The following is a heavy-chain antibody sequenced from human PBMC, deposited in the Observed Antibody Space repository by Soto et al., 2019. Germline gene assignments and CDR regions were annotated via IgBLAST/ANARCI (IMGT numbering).Heavy chain of an antibody. Sequence: EVQLVQSGAEVKKPGESLKISCKGSGFTFINYWIAWVRQMPGKGLEWMGIIYCGDSDTRYSPSFQGQVTISVDKSISTAYLQWSSLKASDTAMYYCARLMGTSYSNYVDYWGQGTLVTVSS. V-gene: IGHV5-51*01. D-gene: IGHD4-4*01. J-gene: IGHJ4*02. CDR1: GFTFINYW. CDR2: IYCGDSDT. CDR3: ARLMGTSYSNYVDY.